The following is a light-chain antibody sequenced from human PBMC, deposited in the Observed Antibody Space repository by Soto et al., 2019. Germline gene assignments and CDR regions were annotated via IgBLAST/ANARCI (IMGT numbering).Light chain of an antibody. J-gene: IGKJ2*01. CDR1: QSVSSSY. CDR2: GAS. CDR3: QQYDSSPVT. Sequence: ENVLTQSPGTLSLSPGERATLSCRASQSVSSSYLTWYQQKPGQAPRLLIYGASSSATDIPDRFSGSGSGTDFTLTISSLEPEDFAVYYCQQYDSSPVTFGQGTKLEIK. V-gene: IGKV3-20*01.